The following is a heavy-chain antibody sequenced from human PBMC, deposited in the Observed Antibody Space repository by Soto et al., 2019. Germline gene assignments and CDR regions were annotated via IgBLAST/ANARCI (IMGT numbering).Heavy chain of an antibody. CDR2: ISAYNGNT. D-gene: IGHD3-10*01. V-gene: IGHV1-18*01. Sequence: QVQLVQSGAEVKKPGASVKVSCKASGYTFTSYGISWVRQAPGQGLEWMGWISAYNGNTNYAQKLQGRVTMTTDTSTSTTYMELRSLRSDDTAVYYCARDRSFGLDLWFGGDGFDPWGQGTLVTVSS. CDR3: ARDRSFGLDLWFGGDGFDP. CDR1: GYTFTSYG. J-gene: IGHJ5*02.